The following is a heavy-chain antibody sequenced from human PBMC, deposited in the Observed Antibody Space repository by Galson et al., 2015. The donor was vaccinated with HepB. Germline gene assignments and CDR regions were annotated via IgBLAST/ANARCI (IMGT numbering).Heavy chain of an antibody. Sequence: SLRLSCAASGFTFSSYAMHWVRQAPGKGLEWVAVISYDGSNKYYADSVKGRFTISRDNSKNTLYLQMNSLRAEDTAVYYCARGTGDYSPFDYWSQGTLVTVSS. CDR1: GFTFSSYA. CDR3: ARGTGDYSPFDY. J-gene: IGHJ4*02. CDR2: ISYDGSNK. V-gene: IGHV3-30*04. D-gene: IGHD4-11*01.